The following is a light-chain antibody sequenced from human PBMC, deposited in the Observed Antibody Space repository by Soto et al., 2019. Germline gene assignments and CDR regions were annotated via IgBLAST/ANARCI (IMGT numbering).Light chain of an antibody. Sequence: ERGTISCMASQSMGSNLAWYQQKPGQAPRLLIYEASNRAAGIPGRFSGSGSGTDFTLTISSLEPEDFAFYYCHLRQRWPRTFGHGTKVDIK. J-gene: IGKJ1*01. CDR1: QSMGSN. CDR3: HLRQRWPRT. CDR2: EAS. V-gene: IGKV3-11*01.